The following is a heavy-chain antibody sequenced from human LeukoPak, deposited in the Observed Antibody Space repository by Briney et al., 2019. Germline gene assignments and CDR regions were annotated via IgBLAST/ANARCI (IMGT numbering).Heavy chain of an antibody. D-gene: IGHD3-22*01. CDR2: INPNSGGT. Sequence: EASVKVSCKASGYTFTGYYMHWVRQAPGQGLEWMGWINPNSGGTNYAQKFQGRVTMTRDTSISTAYMELSRLRSDDTAVYYCARPSQAYDSSGFSLPLAFDIWGQGTMVTVSS. V-gene: IGHV1-2*02. CDR1: GYTFTGYY. J-gene: IGHJ3*02. CDR3: ARPSQAYDSSGFSLPLAFDI.